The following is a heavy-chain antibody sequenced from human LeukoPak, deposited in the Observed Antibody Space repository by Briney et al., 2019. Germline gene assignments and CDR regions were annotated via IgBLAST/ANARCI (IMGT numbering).Heavy chain of an antibody. Sequence: AASVKVSCKASGYTFTSYAMNWVRQAPGQGLEWMGWINTNTGNPTYAQGFTGRFVFSLDTSVSTAYLQISSLKAEDTAVYYCARAGDSTRPWGGYFDYWGQGTLVTVSS. J-gene: IGHJ4*02. CDR1: GYTFTSYA. CDR2: INTNTGNP. CDR3: ARAGDSTRPWGGYFDY. D-gene: IGHD2-2*01. V-gene: IGHV7-4-1*02.